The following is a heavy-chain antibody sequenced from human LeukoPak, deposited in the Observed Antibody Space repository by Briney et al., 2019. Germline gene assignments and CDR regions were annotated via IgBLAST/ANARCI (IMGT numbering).Heavy chain of an antibody. CDR2: IYYSGSI. Sequence: SETLSLTCTVSGGSISSYYWSWIRQPPGKGLEWIGYIYYSGSINYNPSLKSRVTISVDTSKNQFSLKLSSVTAADTAVYYCARETPREMATINDAFDIWGQGTMVTVSS. CDR1: GGSISSYY. D-gene: IGHD5-24*01. J-gene: IGHJ3*02. CDR3: ARETPREMATINDAFDI. V-gene: IGHV4-59*01.